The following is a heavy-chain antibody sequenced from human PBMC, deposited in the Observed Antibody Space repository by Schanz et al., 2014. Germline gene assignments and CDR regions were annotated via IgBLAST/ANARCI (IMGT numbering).Heavy chain of an antibody. CDR2: IKQEGDEK. V-gene: IGHV3-7*01. CDR3: VRDRGFCANDICWLRYYMDV. CDR1: GLNLRNYW. D-gene: IGHD2-8*01. Sequence: EGQLVESGGGLVQPGGSRKFSWEVFGLNLRNYWRGWVRKAQGRGLGWVASIKQEGDEKNYVGSVKGRFTISRDNAKNSLFLQMNSLRADDTAVYYCVRDRGFCANDICWLRYYMDVWGNGTTVTVSS. J-gene: IGHJ6*03.